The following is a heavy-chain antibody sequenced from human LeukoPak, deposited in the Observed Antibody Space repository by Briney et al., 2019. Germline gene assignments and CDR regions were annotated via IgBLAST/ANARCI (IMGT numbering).Heavy chain of an antibody. J-gene: IGHJ3*02. CDR3: ARGGDSSGSIRSAFDI. CDR1: GFTVSSNY. D-gene: IGHD3-22*01. CDR2: IYSGGST. Sequence: GGSLRLSCAASGFTVSSNYMSWVRQAPGKGLEWVSVIYSGGSTYYADSVKGRFTISRDNSKNTLYLQMNSLSAEDTAVYYCARGGDSSGSIRSAFDIWGQGTMVTVSS. V-gene: IGHV3-53*01.